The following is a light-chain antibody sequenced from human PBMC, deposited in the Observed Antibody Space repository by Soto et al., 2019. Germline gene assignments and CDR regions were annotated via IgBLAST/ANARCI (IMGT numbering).Light chain of an antibody. J-gene: IGKJ1*01. CDR2: GAS. CDR3: QQYDTSPWT. V-gene: IGKV3-20*01. CDR1: QSVDNSY. Sequence: EVVLTQSPGTLSLSSGERATLSCKTSQSVDNSYLAWYQHKHGQPPRLLIYGASGRATGIPDRFRASGSGTDFTLTITSLEPEDFAVYYCQQYDTSPWTFGPGTKVEIK.